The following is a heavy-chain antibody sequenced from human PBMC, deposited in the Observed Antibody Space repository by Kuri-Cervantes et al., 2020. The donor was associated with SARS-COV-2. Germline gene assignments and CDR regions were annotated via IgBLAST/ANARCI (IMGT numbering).Heavy chain of an antibody. CDR3: ARSELEPIGRYFDY. D-gene: IGHD1-1*01. V-gene: IGHV1-46*01. CDR1: GYTFTSYY. J-gene: IGHJ4*02. Sequence: ASVKVSCKASGYTFTSYYMHWVRQAPGQGLEWMGIINPSGGSTSYAQKFQGRVTMTTDTSTSTANMELRSLRSDDTAVYYCARSELEPIGRYFDYWGQGTLVTVSS. CDR2: INPSGGST.